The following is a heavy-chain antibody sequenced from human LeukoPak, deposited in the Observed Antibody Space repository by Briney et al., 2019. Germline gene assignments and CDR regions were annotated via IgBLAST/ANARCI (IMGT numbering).Heavy chain of an antibody. CDR1: GLSYSDSY. Sequence: GGSLRLTCAASGLSYSDSYMTWIRQAPGKGLEWVSYISSSGSYTNYADSVQGRFTVSRDNAKNSLFLHMTSLRAEDTAVYYCARTVGRGPGVHFDYWGQGTLVIVSS. CDR3: ARTVGRGPGVHFDY. D-gene: IGHD3-10*01. V-gene: IGHV3-11*03. J-gene: IGHJ4*02. CDR2: ISSSGSYT.